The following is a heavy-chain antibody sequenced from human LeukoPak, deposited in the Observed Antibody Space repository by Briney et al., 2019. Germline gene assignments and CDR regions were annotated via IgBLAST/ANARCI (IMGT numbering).Heavy chain of an antibody. V-gene: IGHV1-2*02. J-gene: IGHJ4*02. Sequence: ASVKVSCKASGYTFTGYYMHWVRQAPGQGLEWMGWINPNSGSTNYAQKFQGRVTMTRDTSISTAYMELSRLRSDDTAVYYCARVGIVSRMTTVTIFLGYWGQGTLVTVSS. CDR1: GYTFTGYY. CDR2: INPNSGST. CDR3: ARVGIVSRMTTVTIFLGY. D-gene: IGHD4-11*01.